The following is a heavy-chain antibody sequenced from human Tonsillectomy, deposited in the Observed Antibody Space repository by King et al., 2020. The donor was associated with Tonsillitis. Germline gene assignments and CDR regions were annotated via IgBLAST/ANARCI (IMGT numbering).Heavy chain of an antibody. D-gene: IGHD3-9*01. Sequence: VQLQESGPGLVKPSETLSLTCTVSGGSIITTDYYWGWMRQSPGEGLEWIGSVFYSGDAYYNPSLKSRVTISVDTSKSQFSLRLNSVTAADTAVYYCARQGGRGYDILTGYPIEYWGQGTLITVSS. CDR3: ARQGGRGYDILTGYPIEY. J-gene: IGHJ4*02. V-gene: IGHV4-39*07. CDR2: VFYSGDA. CDR1: GGSIITTDYY.